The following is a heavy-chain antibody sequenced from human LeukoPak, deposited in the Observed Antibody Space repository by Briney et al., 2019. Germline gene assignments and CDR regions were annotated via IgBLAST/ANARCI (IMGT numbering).Heavy chain of an antibody. Sequence: GASVKVSCKASGYTFTGYYMHWVRQAPGQGLEWVGWINPDSGGTNYAQKFQGRVTMTRDTSTSTVYMQLSRLRSDDTAVYYCAGAGYSGYYYYYFDFWGQGTLVTVSS. V-gene: IGHV1-2*02. CDR1: GYTFTGYY. D-gene: IGHD5-12*01. CDR2: INPDSGGT. CDR3: AGAGYSGYYYYYFDF. J-gene: IGHJ4*02.